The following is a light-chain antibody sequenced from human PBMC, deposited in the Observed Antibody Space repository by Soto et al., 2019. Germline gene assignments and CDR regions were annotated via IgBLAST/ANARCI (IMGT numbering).Light chain of an antibody. CDR2: EGS. V-gene: IGLV2-23*01. Sequence: QSVLTQPASVSGSPGQSITISCTGTSSDVGSYNLVSWYQQHPGKAPKLMIYEGSKRPSGVSIRFSGSKSGNTASLTISGLQAEDEADYYCCSCAGSSTYNYVFGTGTKVTVL. CDR1: SSDVGSYNL. J-gene: IGLJ1*01. CDR3: CSCAGSSTYNYV.